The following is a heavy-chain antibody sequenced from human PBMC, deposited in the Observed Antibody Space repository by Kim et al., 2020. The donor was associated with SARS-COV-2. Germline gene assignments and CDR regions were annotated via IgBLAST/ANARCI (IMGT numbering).Heavy chain of an antibody. J-gene: IGHJ4*02. V-gene: IGHV4-39*07. CDR3: ATLHDFWSGGLSDY. D-gene: IGHD3-3*01. Sequence: NPSLKSRVTISVDTSKNQFSLRLSSVTAADTAVYYCATLHDFWSGGLSDYWGQGTLVTVSS.